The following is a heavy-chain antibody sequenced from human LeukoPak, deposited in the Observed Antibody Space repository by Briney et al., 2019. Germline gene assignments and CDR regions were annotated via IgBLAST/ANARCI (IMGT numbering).Heavy chain of an antibody. Sequence: GRSLRLSCAASGFTLDDYAMHRVRPAPGKGLGWGSGICWNSGSIGYADSVKGRFTISRDNAKNSLYLQMNTLRAEDTALYYCAKDIGATDYTPEAFDIWGQGTMVTVSS. CDR2: ICWNSGSI. V-gene: IGHV3-9*01. CDR1: GFTLDDYA. D-gene: IGHD4-11*01. J-gene: IGHJ3*02. CDR3: AKDIGATDYTPEAFDI.